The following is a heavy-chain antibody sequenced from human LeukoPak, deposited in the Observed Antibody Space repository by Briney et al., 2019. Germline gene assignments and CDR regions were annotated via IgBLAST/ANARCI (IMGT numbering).Heavy chain of an antibody. Sequence: WASVKVSCKASGYTFTSYDINWVRQATGQGLEWMGWMNPNSGNTGYAQKFQGRLTMTRNTSISTAYMELSSLRSEDTAVYYCARTGSSSGEGKDYWGQGTLVTVSS. CDR1: GYTFTSYD. V-gene: IGHV1-8*01. J-gene: IGHJ4*02. D-gene: IGHD6-6*01. CDR2: MNPNSGNT. CDR3: ARTGSSSGEGKDY.